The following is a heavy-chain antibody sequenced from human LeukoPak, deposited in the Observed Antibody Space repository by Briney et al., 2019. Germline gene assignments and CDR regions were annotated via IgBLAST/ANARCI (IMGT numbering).Heavy chain of an antibody. Sequence: GGSLRLSCAASGFTFSSYNMNWVRQAPGRGLEWVSFISSSSSYIYYADSVKGRFTISRDNAKNSLYLQMHSLRAEDTAVYYCERDGQVCLRSDFDYWGQGTLVTVSS. D-gene: IGHD5/OR15-5a*01. V-gene: IGHV3-21*01. CDR2: ISSSSSYI. CDR3: ERDGQVCLRSDFDY. CDR1: GFTFSSYN. J-gene: IGHJ4*02.